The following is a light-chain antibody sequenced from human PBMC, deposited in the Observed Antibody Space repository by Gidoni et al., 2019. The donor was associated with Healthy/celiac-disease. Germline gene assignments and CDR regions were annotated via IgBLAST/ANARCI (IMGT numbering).Light chain of an antibody. Sequence: LLLYFASTRATGSPARFSGSGSGTEFTLLISSLQSEDFAVFYCQQYNNWPPLTFGGGTKVEIK. J-gene: IGKJ4*01. CDR3: QQYNNWPPLT. V-gene: IGKV3-15*01. CDR2: FAS.